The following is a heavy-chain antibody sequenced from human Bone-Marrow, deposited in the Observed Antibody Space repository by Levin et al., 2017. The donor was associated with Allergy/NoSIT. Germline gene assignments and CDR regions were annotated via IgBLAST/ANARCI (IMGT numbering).Heavy chain of an antibody. CDR1: GGSIFSYT. CDR3: ARGDQELAF. Sequence: SPTLSLPCTVSGGSIFSYTWSWVRQPPGKGLEWIGYIYSSGITNYSPSLKSRVTLSVDTSRNQFSLRLTSVTAADTAFYYCARGDQELAFWGQGTLVTVSS. V-gene: IGHV4-4*08. J-gene: IGHJ4*02. CDR2: IYSSGIT. D-gene: IGHD1-26*01.